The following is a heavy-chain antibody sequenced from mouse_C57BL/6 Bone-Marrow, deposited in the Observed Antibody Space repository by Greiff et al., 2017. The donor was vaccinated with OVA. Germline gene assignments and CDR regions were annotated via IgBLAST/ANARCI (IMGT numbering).Heavy chain of an antibody. Sequence: VQLQQPGAELVRPGSSVKLSCKASGYTFTSYWMDWVKQRPGQGLEWIGNIYPSDSGTHYNQKFKDKATLTVDKSSSTAYIQLSSLTSEDSAVYYCARGDYDDYWGQGTTLTVSS. J-gene: IGHJ2*01. V-gene: IGHV1-61*01. D-gene: IGHD2-4*01. CDR3: ARGDYDDY. CDR2: IYPSDSGT. CDR1: GYTFTSYW.